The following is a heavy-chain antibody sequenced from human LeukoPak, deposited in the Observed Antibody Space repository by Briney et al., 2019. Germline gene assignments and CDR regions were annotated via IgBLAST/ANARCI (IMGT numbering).Heavy chain of an antibody. CDR2: ISSSSSYI. D-gene: IGHD3-3*01. CDR1: GFTFSSYS. V-gene: IGHV3-21*01. Sequence: GGSLRLSCAASGFTFSSYSMNWVRQAPGKGLEWVSSISSSSSYIYYADSVKGRFTISRDNSKNTLYLQMNSLRAEDTAVYYCAKDPRTIFGVVSAAEFDYWGQGTVVTVSS. CDR3: AKDPRTIFGVVSAAEFDY. J-gene: IGHJ4*02.